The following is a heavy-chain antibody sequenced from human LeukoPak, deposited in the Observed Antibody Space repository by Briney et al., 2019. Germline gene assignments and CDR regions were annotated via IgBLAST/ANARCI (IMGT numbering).Heavy chain of an antibody. V-gene: IGHV3-23*01. J-gene: IGHJ6*04. CDR2: ISGSGGST. CDR1: GFTFSSYA. CDR3: AKALHAYYYGSGSYYNSQAYYYGMDV. D-gene: IGHD3-10*01. Sequence: PGGSLRLSCAASGFTFSSYAMSWVRQAPGKGPEWVSAISGSGGSTYYADSVKGRFTISRDNSKNTLYLQMNSLRAEDTAVYCCAKALHAYYYGSGSYYNSQAYYYGMDVWGKGTTVTVSS.